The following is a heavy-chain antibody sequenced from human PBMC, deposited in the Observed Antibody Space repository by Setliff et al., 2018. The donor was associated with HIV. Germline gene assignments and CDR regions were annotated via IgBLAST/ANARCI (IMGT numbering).Heavy chain of an antibody. J-gene: IGHJ6*03. CDR1: GGSISSSSYY. D-gene: IGHD2-2*01. Sequence: SETLSLTCTVSGGSISSSSYYWGWIRQPPGKGLEWIGSIYYSGSTYYNPSLKSRVTTSVDTSKNQFSLKLSSVTAADTAVYYCARQEGYCSSTSCYAGSFMAYYYMDVWGKGTTVTVSS. CDR2: IYYSGST. V-gene: IGHV4-39*01. CDR3: ARQEGYCSSTSCYAGSFMAYYYMDV.